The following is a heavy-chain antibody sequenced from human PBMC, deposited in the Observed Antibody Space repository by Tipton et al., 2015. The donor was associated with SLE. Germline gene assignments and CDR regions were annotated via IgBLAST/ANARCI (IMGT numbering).Heavy chain of an antibody. V-gene: IGHV4-31*03. CDR2: IYYSGST. D-gene: IGHD6-6*01. J-gene: IGHJ6*02. Sequence: TLSLTCTVSGGSISSGGYYWSWIRQHPGKGLEWIGYIYYSGSTYYNPSLKSRVTISVDTSKNQFSLKLSSVTAADTAVHYCARDPAARRGMDVWGQGTTVTVSS. CDR3: ARDPAARRGMDV. CDR1: GGSISSGGYY.